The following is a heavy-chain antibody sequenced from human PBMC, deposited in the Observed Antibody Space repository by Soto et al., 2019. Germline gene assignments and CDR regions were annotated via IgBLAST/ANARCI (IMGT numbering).Heavy chain of an antibody. D-gene: IGHD4-4*01. CDR3: ARGTWRDYSYWPYYYYMDV. Sequence: SETLSLTCSVSGGSISSSNYYWAWIRQPPGKGLEWIGSVYYSGNSDYNPSLTSRVTISVDTSKNQFSLKLSSVTAADTAVYYCARGTWRDYSYWPYYYYMDVWGKGTTVTVSS. V-gene: IGHV4-39*01. J-gene: IGHJ6*03. CDR2: VYYSGNS. CDR1: GGSISSSNYY.